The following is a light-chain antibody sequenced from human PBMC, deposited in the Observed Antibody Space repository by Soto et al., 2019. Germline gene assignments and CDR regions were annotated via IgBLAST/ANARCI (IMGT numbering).Light chain of an antibody. CDR2: DND. V-gene: IGLV1-51*01. J-gene: IGLJ2*01. CDR3: GTWDSSLSTGV. CDR1: SSTIGNNY. Sequence: QSALTQPPSVSAAPGQTVTISCSGTSSTIGNNYVSWYQQVPGTAPRLLIYDNDKRPSGIPDRFSGSKSATSATLGITGLETGDEADYCCGTWDSSLSTGVFGGGTKLTVL.